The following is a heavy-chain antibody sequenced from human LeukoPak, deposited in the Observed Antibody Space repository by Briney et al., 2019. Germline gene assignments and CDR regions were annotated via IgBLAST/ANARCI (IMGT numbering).Heavy chain of an antibody. CDR1: GFTFSGYG. V-gene: IGHV3-33*01. Sequence: PGGSLRLSCAASGFTFSGYGMHWVRQAPGKGLEWVAVIWYDGSNKYYADSVKGRFTISRDNSKNTLYLQMNSLRAEDTAVYYCARVIGIAAAGTGVFDYWGQGTLVTVSS. CDR3: ARVIGIAAAGTGVFDY. D-gene: IGHD6-13*01. CDR2: IWYDGSNK. J-gene: IGHJ4*02.